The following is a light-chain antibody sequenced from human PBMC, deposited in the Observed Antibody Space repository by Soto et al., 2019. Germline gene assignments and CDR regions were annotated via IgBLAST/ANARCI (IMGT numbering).Light chain of an antibody. V-gene: IGKV1-5*03. Sequence: DIQMTQSPSTLSASVGDRVTITCRASQSISSWLALSQQKPGKAPKLLIYKASSLESGVPSRFSGSGSGTEFTLTFSSLQPDDFATYYCQQYNSYSTTFGQGTKVEIK. CDR2: KAS. CDR3: QQYNSYSTT. J-gene: IGKJ1*01. CDR1: QSISSW.